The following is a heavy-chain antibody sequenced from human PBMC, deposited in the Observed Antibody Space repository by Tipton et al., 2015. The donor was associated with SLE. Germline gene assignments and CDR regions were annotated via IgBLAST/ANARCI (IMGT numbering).Heavy chain of an antibody. Sequence: TLSLTCAVSGYSISRGYYWGWIRQPPGKGLEWSGRFYHSVSTYYNPSLKSRVTISVDTSKNQFSLKLSSVTAADTAVSYCARQVTGFWEPPDGFDPWGQGTLVTGSS. V-gene: IGHV4-38-2*01. CDR3: ARQVTGFWEPPDGFDP. CDR1: GYSISRGYY. CDR2: FYHSVST. D-gene: IGHD3-10*01. J-gene: IGHJ5*02.